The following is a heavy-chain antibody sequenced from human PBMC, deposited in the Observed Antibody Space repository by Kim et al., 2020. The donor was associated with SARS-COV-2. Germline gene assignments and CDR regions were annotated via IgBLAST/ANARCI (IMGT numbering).Heavy chain of an antibody. J-gene: IGHJ4*02. CDR2: INPNSGGT. CDR1: GYTFTGYY. V-gene: IGHV1-2*06. Sequence: ASVKVSCKASGYTFTGYYMHWVRQAPGQGLEWMGRINPNSGGTNYAQKFQGRVTMTRDTSISTAYMDLSRLRSDDTAVYYCAIYSGSYQFDYWGQGTLVTVSS. D-gene: IGHD1-26*01. CDR3: AIYSGSYQFDY.